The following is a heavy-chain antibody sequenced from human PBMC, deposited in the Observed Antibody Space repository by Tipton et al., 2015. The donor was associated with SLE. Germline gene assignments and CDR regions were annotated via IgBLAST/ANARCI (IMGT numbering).Heavy chain of an antibody. J-gene: IGHJ4*02. CDR3: AKAAEVFDY. V-gene: IGHV3-7*03. CDR1: GFTSSHYW. CDR2: ISPDGTEE. Sequence: GSLRLSCMASGFTSSHYWMAWVRQAPGKGLEWVARISPDGTEEHYVDSVRGRFTVSRDDSKNTVYLHMTSLRAEDTAVYYCAKAAEVFDYWGQGTLVTVSS.